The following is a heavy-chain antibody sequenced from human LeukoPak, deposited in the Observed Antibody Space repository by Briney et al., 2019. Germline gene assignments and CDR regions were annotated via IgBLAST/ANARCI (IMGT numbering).Heavy chain of an antibody. Sequence: AGGSLRLSCAASGFTVSSNYMSWVRQAPGKGLEWVSVIYSGGSTYYADSVKGRFTISRDNSKNTLYLQMNSLRAEDTAVYYCARDRDRDYGDYVSYFDYWGQGTLVTVSS. CDR2: IYSGGST. J-gene: IGHJ4*02. CDR1: GFTVSSNY. V-gene: IGHV3-66*01. D-gene: IGHD4-17*01. CDR3: ARDRDRDYGDYVSYFDY.